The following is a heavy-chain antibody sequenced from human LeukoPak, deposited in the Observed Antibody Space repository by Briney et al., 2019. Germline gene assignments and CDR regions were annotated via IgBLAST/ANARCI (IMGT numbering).Heavy chain of an antibody. CDR1: GFTLSSYA. CDR2: ISYDGSNK. D-gene: IGHD3-22*01. Sequence: GGSLRLSCAASGFTLSSYAMHWVRQAPGKGLEWVAVISYDGSNKYYADSVKGRFTISRDNSKNTLYLQMNSLRAEDTAVYYCASYDSSGYYAAWGQGTLVTVSS. CDR3: ASYDSSGYYAA. J-gene: IGHJ4*02. V-gene: IGHV3-30-3*01.